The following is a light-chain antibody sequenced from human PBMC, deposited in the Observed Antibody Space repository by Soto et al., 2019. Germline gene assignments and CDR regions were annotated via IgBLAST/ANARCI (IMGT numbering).Light chain of an antibody. V-gene: IGKV1-5*03. J-gene: IGKJ4*01. CDR1: QSISSW. Sequence: DIQMTQSPSTLSASVGDRVTITCRASQSISSWLAWYQQKPGKAPKLLIYKASSLESGVPSRFSGSGSGTEFTLTISSLQPDDFATYYCQQYNNWPSLGFGGGTKVEIK. CDR3: QQYNNWPSLG. CDR2: KAS.